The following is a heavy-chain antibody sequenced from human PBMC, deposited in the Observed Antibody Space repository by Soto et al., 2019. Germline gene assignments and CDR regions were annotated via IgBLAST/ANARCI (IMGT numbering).Heavy chain of an antibody. CDR2: IYNRGST. J-gene: IGHJ4*02. Sequence: PSETLSLTCTVSGYSVSSYGFHWVCLRRPPGKGLEWIGYIYNRGSTYYRPSLESRMHISLDATRNHYSLRLTSVTAADTAVYFCARAPVGLDTISYFDYWGQGKLVTVSS. V-gene: IGHV4-30-4*01. CDR3: ARAPVGLDTISYFDY. D-gene: IGHD3-3*01. CDR1: GYSVSSYGFH.